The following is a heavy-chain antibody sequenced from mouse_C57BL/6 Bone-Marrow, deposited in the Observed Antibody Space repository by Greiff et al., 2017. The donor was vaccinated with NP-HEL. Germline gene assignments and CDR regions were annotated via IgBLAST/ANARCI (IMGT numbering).Heavy chain of an antibody. J-gene: IGHJ3*01. CDR2: IYPGSGST. CDR1: GYTFTSYW. V-gene: IGHV1-55*01. D-gene: IGHD2-13*01. CDR3: ARNGDYVAWFAY. Sequence: QVQLQQPGAELVKPGASVKMSCKASGYTFTSYWITWVKQRPGQGLEWIGDIYPGSGSTNYNEKFKSKATLTVDTSSSTAYMQLSSLTSEDSAVYYCARNGDYVAWFAYGGQGTLVTVSA.